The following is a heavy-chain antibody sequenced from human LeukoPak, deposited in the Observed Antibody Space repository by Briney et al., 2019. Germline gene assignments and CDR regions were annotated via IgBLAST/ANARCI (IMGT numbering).Heavy chain of an antibody. J-gene: IGHJ5*02. Sequence: SDTLSLTCTVSGDSVSSSSYYWGWIRQPPGKGLEWIGSTYYSGSTGYNPSLKSRVTISVDTSKNQFSLKLSSVTAADTAVYYCARDPGGDFSVGYNWFDPWGQGTLVTVSS. CDR2: TYYSGST. D-gene: IGHD4-17*01. V-gene: IGHV4-39*07. CDR1: GDSVSSSSYY. CDR3: ARDPGGDFSVGYNWFDP.